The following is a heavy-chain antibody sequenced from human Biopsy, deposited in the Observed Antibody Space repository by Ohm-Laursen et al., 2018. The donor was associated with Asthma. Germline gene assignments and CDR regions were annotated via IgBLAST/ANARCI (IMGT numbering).Heavy chain of an antibody. V-gene: IGHV4-59*01. J-gene: IGHJ4*02. CDR2: IHYSGST. Sequence: GTLSLTCIVSGVSIRSYYWTWIRQPPGKGLEWIGNIHYSGSTCSNPSLKSRVTISVDTSKKQISLRLSSVIAADTAVYYCAGFCSGGNCPDHWGQGTLVTVSS. CDR1: GVSIRSYY. CDR3: AGFCSGGNCPDH. D-gene: IGHD2-15*01.